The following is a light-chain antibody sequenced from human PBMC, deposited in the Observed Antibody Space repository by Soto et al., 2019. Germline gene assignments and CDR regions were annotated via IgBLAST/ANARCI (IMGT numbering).Light chain of an antibody. Sequence: QSALPQPRSLSGSPGQSVTISCTGTSSDVGDYNYVSWYQQYPGKAPKLVIYDVSKRPSGVPDRFSGSKSGNTASLTISGLQAEDEADYYCCSFAGSYTLWVFGGGTKLTVL. CDR1: SSDVGDYNY. J-gene: IGLJ3*02. CDR3: CSFAGSYTLWV. V-gene: IGLV2-11*01. CDR2: DVS.